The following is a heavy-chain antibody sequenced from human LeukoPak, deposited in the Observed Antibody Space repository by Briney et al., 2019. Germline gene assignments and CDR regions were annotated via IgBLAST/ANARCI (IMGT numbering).Heavy chain of an antibody. V-gene: IGHV3-48*01. CDR2: ISSSSSTI. D-gene: IGHD5-24*01. Sequence: PGRSLRLSCAASGFTFSSYSMNWVRQAPGKGLEWVSYISSSSSTIYYADSVKGRFTISRDNAKNSLYLQMNSLRAEDTAVYYCARDLRRRSPGWFDPWGQGTLVTVSS. CDR1: GFTFSSYS. J-gene: IGHJ5*02. CDR3: ARDLRRRSPGWFDP.